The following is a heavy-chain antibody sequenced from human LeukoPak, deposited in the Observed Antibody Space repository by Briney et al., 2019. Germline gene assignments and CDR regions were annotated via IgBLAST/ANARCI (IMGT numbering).Heavy chain of an antibody. CDR1: GFTFSTYG. CDR2: ISYDGSDR. Sequence: GGSLRLSCAASGFTFSTYGMHWVRQAPGKGLEWVAMISYDGSDRKYVDSVKGRFTISRDNSRNTVHLQMSSLKTEDTAMYYCASPGATDWTDFDYWGQGSLVTVSS. V-gene: IGHV3-30*03. CDR3: ASPGATDWTDFDY. J-gene: IGHJ4*02. D-gene: IGHD3-9*01.